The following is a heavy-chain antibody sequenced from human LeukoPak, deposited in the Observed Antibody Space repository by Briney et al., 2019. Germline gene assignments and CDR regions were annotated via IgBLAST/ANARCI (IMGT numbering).Heavy chain of an antibody. CDR1: GGSFSGYY. CDR3: ARVGYSSSY. J-gene: IGHJ4*02. D-gene: IGHD6-6*01. V-gene: IGHV4-34*01. CDR2: INHSGSS. Sequence: SETLSLTCAVYGGSFSGYYWSWIRQPPGKGLEWIGEINHSGSSNYNPSLKSRVSISVDTSKNQFSLKLSSVTAADTAAYYCARVGYSSSYWGQGTLVTVSS.